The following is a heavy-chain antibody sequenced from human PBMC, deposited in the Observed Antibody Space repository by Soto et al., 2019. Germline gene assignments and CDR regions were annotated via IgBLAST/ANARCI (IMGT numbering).Heavy chain of an antibody. D-gene: IGHD2-2*03. J-gene: IGHJ4*02. CDR1: GFSLSTGAVG. CDR3: AHGRSVGSTYYFEY. Sequence: QITLKESGPPLVKPTQTLTLTCTFSGFSLSTGAVGVGWIRQPPGEALEWLALVYYNDDIRYSPSLKDRLTIXTXTXXNHVVLTLTNMHLVDTATYFCAHGRSVGSTYYFEYWGQGTLVTVSS. CDR2: VYYNDDI. V-gene: IGHV2-5*01.